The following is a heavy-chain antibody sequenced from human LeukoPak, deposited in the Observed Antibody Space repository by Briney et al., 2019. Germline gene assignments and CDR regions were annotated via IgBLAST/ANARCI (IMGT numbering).Heavy chain of an antibody. J-gene: IGHJ4*02. D-gene: IGHD6-13*01. CDR3: ARRLGSSADGILKYYFDY. CDR1: GVSIISSNYY. V-gene: IGHV4-39*01. Sequence: SETLSLTCTASGVSIISSNYYWGWFRQPPGKSLEWIASVFCTGNTRHNPSLKSRVTISVDTSKNEFSLNLSSVTAEDTAVYYCARRLGSSADGILKYYFDYWGQGTLVTVSS. CDR2: VFCTGNT.